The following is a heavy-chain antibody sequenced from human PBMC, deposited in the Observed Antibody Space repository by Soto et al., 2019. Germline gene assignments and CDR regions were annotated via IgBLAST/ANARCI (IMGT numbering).Heavy chain of an antibody. D-gene: IGHD2-15*01. CDR1: GDSVSSNSAA. CDR3: ARTVGWLDP. Sequence: SQTLSLTCVISGDSVSSNSAAWNWIRQSPSRGLEWLGRTYYRSKWYKEYAASVRSRITINPDTSKNQFSLQLNSVSPEDTAVYYCARTVGWLDPWGQGTLGTVSS. V-gene: IGHV6-1*01. J-gene: IGHJ5*02. CDR2: TYYRSKWYK.